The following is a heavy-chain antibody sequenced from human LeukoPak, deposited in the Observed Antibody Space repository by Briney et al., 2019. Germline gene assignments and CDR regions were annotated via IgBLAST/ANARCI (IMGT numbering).Heavy chain of an antibody. Sequence: GGSLRLSCAASGFTFSSYGMHWVHQAPGKGLEWVAFIRYDGSNKHYADSVKGRFTISRDNSKNTLYMQMNSLRAEDTAVYYCAKGYYDSSGLGPGTQHWGQGTLVTVSS. CDR1: GFTFSSYG. V-gene: IGHV3-30*02. D-gene: IGHD3-22*01. J-gene: IGHJ1*01. CDR2: IRYDGSNK. CDR3: AKGYYDSSGLGPGTQH.